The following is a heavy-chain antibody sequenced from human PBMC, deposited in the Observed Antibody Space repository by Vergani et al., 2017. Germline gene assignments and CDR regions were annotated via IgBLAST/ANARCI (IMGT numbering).Heavy chain of an antibody. CDR1: GFTFDDYA. Sequence: EVQLVESGGGLVQPGRSLRLSCAASGFTFDDYAMHWVRQAPGKGLEWVSGISWNSGSIGYADSVKGRFTISRDNAKNSLYLQMNSLRAEDTALYYCAKALQLLQGYYYGMDVWGQGTTVTVSS. J-gene: IGHJ6*02. V-gene: IGHV3-9*01. CDR2: ISWNSGSI. D-gene: IGHD2-2*01. CDR3: AKALQLLQGYYYGMDV.